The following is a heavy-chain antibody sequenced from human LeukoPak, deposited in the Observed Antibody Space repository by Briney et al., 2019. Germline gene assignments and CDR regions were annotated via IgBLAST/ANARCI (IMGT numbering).Heavy chain of an antibody. CDR3: VLLAVAATSDY. CDR1: GGSISSYY. CDR2: IYYSGST. Sequence: SETLSLTCTVSGGSISSYYWSWIRQPPGKGLEWIGYIYYSGSTNYNPSLKSRVTISVDTSKNQFSLKLSSVTAADTAAYYCVLLAVAATSDYWGQGTLVTVSS. J-gene: IGHJ4*02. D-gene: IGHD6-19*01. V-gene: IGHV4-59*08.